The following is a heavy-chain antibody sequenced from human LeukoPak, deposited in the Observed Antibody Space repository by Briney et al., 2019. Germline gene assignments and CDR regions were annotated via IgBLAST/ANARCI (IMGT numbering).Heavy chain of an antibody. J-gene: IGHJ4*02. CDR1: GFTFSDYY. CDR3: ARDYYDSSGYYYFDY. Sequence: GGSLRLSCAASGFTFSDYYMSWLRQAPGKGLEGVSYISSSGSTIYYADSVKGRFTISRDNAKNSLYLQMNSLRAEDTAVYYCARDYYDSSGYYYFDYWGQGTLVTVSS. V-gene: IGHV3-11*01. D-gene: IGHD3-22*01. CDR2: ISSSGSTI.